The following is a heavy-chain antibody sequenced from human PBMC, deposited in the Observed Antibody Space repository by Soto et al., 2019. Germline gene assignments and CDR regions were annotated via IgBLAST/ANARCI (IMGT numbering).Heavy chain of an antibody. Sequence: WGSLSLSCLASGFSFVIYALTWVRQAPGKGLEWVSTISGSDGKTFYADAVKGRFSISRDISQSTLYLQMNSLRADDTAIYYCARWSYLDYWGQGTRVTVSS. CDR1: GFSFVIYA. J-gene: IGHJ4*02. CDR3: ARWSYLDY. D-gene: IGHD3-3*01. CDR2: ISGSDGKT. V-gene: IGHV3-23*01.